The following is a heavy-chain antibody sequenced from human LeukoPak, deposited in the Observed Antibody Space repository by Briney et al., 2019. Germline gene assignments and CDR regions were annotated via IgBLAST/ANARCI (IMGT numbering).Heavy chain of an antibody. J-gene: IGHJ4*02. CDR3: AREPPAAAGAGGYFDY. Sequence: SGPALVKPTQTLTLTCTFSGFSLSTSGMRVSWIRQPPGKALEWLARIDWDDGKFYSTSLKTRLTISKDTSKNQVILTMTHMDPVDTATYYCAREPPAAAGAGGYFDYWGQGTLVTVSS. CDR1: GFSLSTSGMR. V-gene: IGHV2-70*04. D-gene: IGHD6-13*01. CDR2: IDWDDGK.